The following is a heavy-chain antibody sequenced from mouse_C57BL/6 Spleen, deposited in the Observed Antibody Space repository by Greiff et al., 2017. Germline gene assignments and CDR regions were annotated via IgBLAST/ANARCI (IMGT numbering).Heavy chain of an antibody. D-gene: IGHD2-5*01. CDR1: GYAFTNYL. Sequence: VKVVESGAELVRPGTSVKVSCKASGYAFTNYLIEWVKQRPGQGLAWIGVINPGSGGTNYNEKFKGKATLTADKSSSTAYMQLSSLTSEDSAVYFCARTDYSNYSFAYWGQGTLVTVSA. V-gene: IGHV1-54*01. CDR3: ARTDYSNYSFAY. J-gene: IGHJ3*01. CDR2: INPGSGGT.